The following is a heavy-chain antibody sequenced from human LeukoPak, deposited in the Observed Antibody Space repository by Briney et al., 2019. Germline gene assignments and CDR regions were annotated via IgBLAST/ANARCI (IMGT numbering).Heavy chain of an antibody. CDR1: GFTFSSYS. CDR3: ASAIAAHNWFDP. CDR2: ISSSSSYI. Sequence: GGSLRLSCAASGFTFSSYSMNWVRQAPGKGLEWVSSISSSSSYIYYADSVKGRFTISRDNAKNSLYPQMNSLRAEDTAVYYCASAIAAHNWFDPWGQGTLVTVSS. D-gene: IGHD6-6*01. V-gene: IGHV3-21*01. J-gene: IGHJ5*02.